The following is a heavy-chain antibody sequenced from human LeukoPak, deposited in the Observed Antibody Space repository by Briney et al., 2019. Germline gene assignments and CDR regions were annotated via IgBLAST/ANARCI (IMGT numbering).Heavy chain of an antibody. V-gene: IGHV1-69*04. CDR2: IIPILGIA. J-gene: IGHJ4*02. CDR1: GGTFSSYA. Sequence: SVKVSCKASGGTFSSYAISWVRQAPGQGLEWMGRIIPILGIANYAQKFQGRVTITADKSTSTAYMELSSLRSEDTAVYYCARTSSPEESAFDYWGQGTLVTVSS. D-gene: IGHD3-10*01. CDR3: ARTSSPEESAFDY.